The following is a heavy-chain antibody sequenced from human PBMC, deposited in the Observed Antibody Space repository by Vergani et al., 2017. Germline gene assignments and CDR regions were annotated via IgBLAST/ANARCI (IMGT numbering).Heavy chain of an antibody. CDR1: GFTFSSYG. CDR3: AKDSRYYDSSGYYSD. CDR2: IWYDGSNK. Sequence: QVQLVESGGGVVQPGRSLRLSCAASGFTFSSYGMHWVRQAPGKGLEWVAVIWYDGSNKYYADSVKGRFTISRDNSKNTLYLQMNSRRAEDTAVYYCAKDSRYYDSSGYYSDWGQGTLVTVSS. D-gene: IGHD3-22*01. V-gene: IGHV3-33*06. J-gene: IGHJ4*02.